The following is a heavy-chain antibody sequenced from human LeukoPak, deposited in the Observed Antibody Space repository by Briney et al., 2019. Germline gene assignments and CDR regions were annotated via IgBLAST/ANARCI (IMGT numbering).Heavy chain of an antibody. J-gene: IGHJ4*02. V-gene: IGHV1-2*02. CDR2: INPNSGGT. D-gene: IGHD3-10*01. Sequence: GASVKVSCKASGGTFSSYAISWVRQAPGQGLEWMGWINPNSGGTNYAQKFQGRVTMTRDTSTSTVYMELSSLRSEDTAVYYCARGANDGSGSYYFWGQGTLVTVSS. CDR3: ARGANDGSGSYYF. CDR1: GGTFSSYA.